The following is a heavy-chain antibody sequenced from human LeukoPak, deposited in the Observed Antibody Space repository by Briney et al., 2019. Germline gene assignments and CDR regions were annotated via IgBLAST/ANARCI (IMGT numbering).Heavy chain of an antibody. CDR3: AREGSFQVLGSFDS. V-gene: IGHV1-2*02. CDR1: GYTFSDYY. CDR2: IIPDNGIT. J-gene: IGHJ5*01. Sequence: ASVKVSCKTSGYTFSDYYMHWVRQAPGQGLQYMGWIIPDNGITNYGQDFQGRVTMTSDTSTRTAYMELNRLTSDDTAMYYCAREGSFQVLGSFDSWGQGTLVTVSS. D-gene: IGHD4/OR15-4a*01.